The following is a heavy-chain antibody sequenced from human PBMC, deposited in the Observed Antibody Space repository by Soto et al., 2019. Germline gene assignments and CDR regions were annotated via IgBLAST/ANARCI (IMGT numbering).Heavy chain of an antibody. CDR1: GGSFSGYY. D-gene: IGHD2-21*02. J-gene: IGHJ6*02. V-gene: IGHV4-34*01. CDR3: ARGYGVQFLWVTMDV. Sequence: LPETLSLTCTVYGGSFSGYYWSWIRQPPGKGLEWIGEINHSGSTNYNPSLKSRVTISVDTSKNQFSLKLSSVTAADTAVYYCARGYGVQFLWVTMDVWGQGTTVTVSS. CDR2: INHSGST.